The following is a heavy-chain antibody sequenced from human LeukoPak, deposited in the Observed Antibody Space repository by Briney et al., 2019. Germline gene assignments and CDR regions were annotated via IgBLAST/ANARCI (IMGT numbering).Heavy chain of an antibody. CDR2: ISYDGSNK. V-gene: IGHV3-30*18. D-gene: IGHD6-13*01. CDR1: GFTFSSYG. Sequence: GGSLRLSCAASGFTFSSYGMHWVRQAPGKGLEWVAVISYDGSNKYYADSVKGRFTISRDNSKNTLYLQMNSLRAEDTAVYYCAKDQGLQGSSWSLYYYYYGMDVWGKGTTVTVSS. J-gene: IGHJ6*04. CDR3: AKDQGLQGSSWSLYYYYYGMDV.